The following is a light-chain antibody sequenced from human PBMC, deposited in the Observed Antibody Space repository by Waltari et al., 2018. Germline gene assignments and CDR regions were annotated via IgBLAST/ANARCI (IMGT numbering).Light chain of an antibody. CDR1: SSDVGSYKL. CDR3: CSYAGSSTSVV. CDR2: EVS. Sequence: QSALTQPASVSGSPGQSITISCTGTSSDVGSYKLVSWYQQHPGKAPKLMIYEVSKRPSGVSNRFSGSKSGNTASLTISGLQAEDEADYYCCSYAGSSTSVVFGGGTKLTVL. V-gene: IGLV2-23*02. J-gene: IGLJ2*01.